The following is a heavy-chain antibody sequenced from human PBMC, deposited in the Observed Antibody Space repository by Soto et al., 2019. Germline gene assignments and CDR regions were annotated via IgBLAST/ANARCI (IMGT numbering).Heavy chain of an antibody. J-gene: IGHJ6*04. CDR1: DIRFSDYA. D-gene: IGHD1-7*01. CDR2: INLRGTST. Sequence: PGGSLRLTCVGSDIRFSDYALHLVRQGPGQGLECVSNINLRGTSTNYVDSVRGRFSTSRDSTRNSLYLNMDSLRVEDKATYYWVRGTPTPALDIWGRGTMLTGAS. CDR3: VRGTPTPALDI. V-gene: IGHV3-7*03.